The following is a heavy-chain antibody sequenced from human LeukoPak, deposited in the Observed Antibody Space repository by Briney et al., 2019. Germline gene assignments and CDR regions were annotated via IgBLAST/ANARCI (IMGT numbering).Heavy chain of an antibody. Sequence: SVKVPCKASRGTFSSYAISWVRQAPGQGLEWMGGIIPIFGTANYAQKFQGRVTITADESTSTAYMELSSLRSEDTAVYYCARDTRHRYCSSSSCFRGWLDPWGQGTPVTVSS. CDR2: IIPIFGTA. D-gene: IGHD2-2*01. J-gene: IGHJ5*02. V-gene: IGHV1-69*01. CDR3: ARDTRHRYCSSSSCFRGWLDP. CDR1: RGTFSSYA.